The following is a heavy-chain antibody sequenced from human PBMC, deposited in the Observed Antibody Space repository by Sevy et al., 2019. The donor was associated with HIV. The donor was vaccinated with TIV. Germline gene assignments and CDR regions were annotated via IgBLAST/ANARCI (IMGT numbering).Heavy chain of an antibody. CDR3: ASDILTGSDF. V-gene: IGHV3-30*02. J-gene: IGHJ4*02. CDR1: GFTFSSYG. Sequence: GESLKISCAASGFTFSSYGMHWVRQAPGKGLGWVAFIWYDGSDTYYADSVKGRFNISRDNSKNTLYLQMNSLRTEDTAIYYCASDILTGSDFWGQGTLVTVSS. CDR2: IWYDGSDT. D-gene: IGHD3-9*01.